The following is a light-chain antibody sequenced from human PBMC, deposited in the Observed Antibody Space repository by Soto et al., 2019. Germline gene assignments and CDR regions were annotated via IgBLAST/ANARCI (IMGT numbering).Light chain of an antibody. J-gene: IGKJ4*01. V-gene: IGKV3-20*01. CDR2: RAS. Sequence: EIVLTQSPDTLSLSPEDRATLSCRASHSVSSSFLAWYQQKPGQAPRLLIYRASSRATGIPDRFTGSGSGTDFTLTISILEPEDFAVYYCHQYESSPLTFGGGTKVEIK. CDR1: HSVSSSF. CDR3: HQYESSPLT.